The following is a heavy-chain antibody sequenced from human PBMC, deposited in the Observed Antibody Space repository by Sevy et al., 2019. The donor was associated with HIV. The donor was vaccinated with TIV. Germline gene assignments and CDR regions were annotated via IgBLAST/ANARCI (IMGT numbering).Heavy chain of an antibody. CDR3: VKAIYKDDSA. Sequence: GGSLRLSCAAPGLFFSAYWMTWVRQVPVKGLEWVANVNEDGSQINYVHSVRGRFTISRDNTKNALYLQMNSLRVEDSATYYCVKAIYKDDSAWGQGTLVTVSS. J-gene: IGHJ4*02. V-gene: IGHV3-7*03. CDR1: GLFFSAYW. CDR2: VNEDGSQI. D-gene: IGHD1-1*01.